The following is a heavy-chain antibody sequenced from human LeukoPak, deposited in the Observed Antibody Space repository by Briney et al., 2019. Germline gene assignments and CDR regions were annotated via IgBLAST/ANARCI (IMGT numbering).Heavy chain of an antibody. V-gene: IGHV3-21*01. J-gene: IGHJ4*02. CDR2: ISSSSGHI. CDR3: ARDRGGDFDY. Sequence: GGSLRLSCAASGITFSSYTMTWVRQAPGKGLECVSSISSSSGHIYYADSVKGRFTISRDNAKNSLYLHMNSLRADDTAVFYCARDRGGDFDYWGQGTLVTVSS. CDR1: GITFSSYT. D-gene: IGHD3-16*01.